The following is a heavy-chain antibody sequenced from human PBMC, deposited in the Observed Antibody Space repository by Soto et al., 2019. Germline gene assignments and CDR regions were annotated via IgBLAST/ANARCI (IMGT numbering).Heavy chain of an antibody. J-gene: IGHJ4*02. CDR2: ISSYNGDT. CDR1: GYTFTRSG. V-gene: IGHV1-18*01. D-gene: IGHD6-13*01. Sequence: GASVKVSCKASGYTFTRSGISWARQAPGQGPEWMGWISSYNGDTNYAQKLQGRVTMTTDTSTSTAYMELRSLRSDDTAVYYCARSIAAAVDFDYWGQGTLVTAPQ. CDR3: ARSIAAAVDFDY.